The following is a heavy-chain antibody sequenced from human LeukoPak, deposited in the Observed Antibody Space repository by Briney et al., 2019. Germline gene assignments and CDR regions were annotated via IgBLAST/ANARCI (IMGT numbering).Heavy chain of an antibody. Sequence: GASVKVSCKASGYSFSTYTMHWVRQAPGQRLEWMGWINAGNGNTKYSQNFQGRVTMTRDTSTSTVYMELSSLRSEDTAVYYCARDSGEYYFDYWGQGALVTVSS. V-gene: IGHV1-3*01. CDR2: INAGNGNT. CDR3: ARDSGEYYFDY. D-gene: IGHD2-15*01. CDR1: GYSFSTYT. J-gene: IGHJ4*02.